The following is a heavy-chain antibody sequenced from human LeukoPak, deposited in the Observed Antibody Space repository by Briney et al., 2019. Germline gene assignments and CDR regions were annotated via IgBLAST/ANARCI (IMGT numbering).Heavy chain of an antibody. CDR2: IYYSGST. V-gene: IGHV4-39*07. CDR3: ARDPRDSSSWYSWFDP. Sequence: SETLSLTCTVSGSSISSSSYYWGWIRQPPGKGLEWIGSIYYSGSTNYNPSLKSRVTISVDTSKNQFSLKLNSVTAADTAVYYCARDPRDSSSWYSWFDPWGQGTLVTVSS. D-gene: IGHD6-13*01. J-gene: IGHJ5*02. CDR1: GSSISSSSYY.